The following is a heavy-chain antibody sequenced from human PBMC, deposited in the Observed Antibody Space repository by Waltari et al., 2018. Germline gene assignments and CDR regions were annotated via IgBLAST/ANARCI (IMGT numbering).Heavy chain of an antibody. Sequence: QVQLQESGPGLVKPSGTLSLTCAVSGGSSSSSNWWSWVRQPPGKGLGWIGEIYHSGSTNYNPSLKSRVTLSVDKSKNQFSLRLSSVTAADTAVYYCAARGGRGFDYDHAFDIWGQGTMVTVSS. J-gene: IGHJ3*02. CDR1: GGSSSSSNW. CDR3: AARGGRGFDYDHAFDI. CDR2: IYHSGST. V-gene: IGHV4-4*02. D-gene: IGHD5-12*01.